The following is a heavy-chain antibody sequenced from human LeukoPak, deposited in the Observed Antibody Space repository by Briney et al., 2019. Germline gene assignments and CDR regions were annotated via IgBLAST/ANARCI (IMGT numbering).Heavy chain of an antibody. CDR1: GFTFSSYS. CDR2: ISSSSSYI. V-gene: IGHV3-21*01. Sequence: RGGSLRLSCAASGFTFSSYSMNWGRQAPGPRLEWVSSISSSSSYIYYADSVKGRFTISRDNAKNSLYLQMNSLRAEDTAVYYCARAAAGTYLYMPGYWGQGTLVTVAS. CDR3: ARAAAGTYLYMPGY. D-gene: IGHD6-13*01. J-gene: IGHJ4*02.